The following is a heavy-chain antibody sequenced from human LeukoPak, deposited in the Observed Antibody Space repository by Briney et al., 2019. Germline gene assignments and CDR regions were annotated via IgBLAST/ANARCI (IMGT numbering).Heavy chain of an antibody. V-gene: IGHV1-8*03. CDR3: AREVSVMDAFDI. CDR1: GYTFTSYD. Sequence: ASVKVSCTASGYTFTSYDINWVRQAPGQGLEWMGWMNPNSGNTGYAQKFQGRVTITRNTSISTAYMELSSLRSEDTAVYYCAREVSVMDAFDIWGQGTMVTVSS. CDR2: MNPNSGNT. D-gene: IGHD2-21*01. J-gene: IGHJ3*02.